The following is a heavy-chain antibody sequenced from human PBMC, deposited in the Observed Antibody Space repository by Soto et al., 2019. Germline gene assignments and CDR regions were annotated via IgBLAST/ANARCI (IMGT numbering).Heavy chain of an antibody. CDR3: ARSVVVPAAIDY. CDR1: GDSVSSNRAA. Sequence: PSQNLSLTCAISGDSVSSNRAAWNWIRQSPSRGLEWLGRTYYRSKWYNDYAVSVKSRITINPDTSKNQFSLQPNSVTPEDTAVYYCARSVVVPAAIDYWGQGTLVTVSS. V-gene: IGHV6-1*01. D-gene: IGHD2-2*01. CDR2: TYYRSKWYN. J-gene: IGHJ4*02.